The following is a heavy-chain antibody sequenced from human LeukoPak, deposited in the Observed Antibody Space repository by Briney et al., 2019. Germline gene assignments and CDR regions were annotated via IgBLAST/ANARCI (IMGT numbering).Heavy chain of an antibody. V-gene: IGHV4-39*01. D-gene: IGHD6-6*01. CDR2: IYFTGNA. J-gene: IGHJ4*02. Sequence: SETLSLTCTVSGGSISGSSYYWGWIRQPPGKGLEWIGSIYFTGNAYYNPSLKSRVTISVDTSKNQFSLILRSVTAADTAVYYCARSLRGAAHHFDYWGQGTLVTVSS. CDR3: ARSLRGAAHHFDY. CDR1: GGSISGSSYY.